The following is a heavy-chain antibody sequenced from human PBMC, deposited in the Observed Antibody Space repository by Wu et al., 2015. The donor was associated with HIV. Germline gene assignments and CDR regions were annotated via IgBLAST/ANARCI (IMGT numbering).Heavy chain of an antibody. Sequence: QVQLLQSGAEVKKPGASVKVSCKASGYTFADYYIHWVRQAPGQGLEWMGWINPNSGGTNYAQKFQGRVTMTRDTSISTAYMELSRLRSDDTAVHYCATEQPGYSYGHFDYWGQGTLVTVSS. CDR2: INPNSGGT. CDR3: ATEQPGYSYGHFDY. D-gene: IGHD5-18*01. CDR1: GYTFADYY. V-gene: IGHV1-2*02. J-gene: IGHJ4*02.